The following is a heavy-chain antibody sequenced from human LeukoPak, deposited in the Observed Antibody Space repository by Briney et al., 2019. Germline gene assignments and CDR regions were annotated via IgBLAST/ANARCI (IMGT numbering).Heavy chain of an antibody. V-gene: IGHV4-34*01. D-gene: IGHD2-15*01. Sequence: NPSETLSLTCTVSGGSISSYYWSWIRQPPGKGLEWIGEINPGGSTNYNPSLESRLSISVDPSKNQFSLKLSSVTAADTAIYYCAREDCSGGACTNFDYWGQGTLVTVSS. CDR3: AREDCSGGACTNFDY. J-gene: IGHJ4*02. CDR1: GGSISSYY. CDR2: INPGGST.